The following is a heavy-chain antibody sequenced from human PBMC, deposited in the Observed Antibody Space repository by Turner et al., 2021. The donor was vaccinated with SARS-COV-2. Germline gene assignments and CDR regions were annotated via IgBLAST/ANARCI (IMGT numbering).Heavy chain of an antibody. CDR3: ARVRYDSTGYPFDP. CDR1: GACITGYF. J-gene: IGHJ5*02. D-gene: IGHD3-22*01. CDR2: IYNSGRT. Sequence: QVRPQESGPGLVKPSEALYPTGTVAGACITGYFWNWIRQPPGKGLEWSWYIYNSGRTNYNPSLKSRVTISVDTSKNQFSLKLSSVSAADTAVYYCARVRYDSTGYPFDPWGQGTLVTVSS. V-gene: IGHV4-59*01.